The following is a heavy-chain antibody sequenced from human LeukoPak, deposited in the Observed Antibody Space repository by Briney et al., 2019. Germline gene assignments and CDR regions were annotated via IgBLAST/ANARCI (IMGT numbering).Heavy chain of an antibody. J-gene: IGHJ4*02. Sequence: GGSLRLSXAASGFSFSNYWMHWVRQAPGKGLVWFTRMNSDGSATYYADSVQGRFTISRDNAKNTLYLQMNSLRAEDTAMYFCAKGPNYFDSWGQGTLVTVSS. CDR1: GFSFSNYW. V-gene: IGHV3-74*01. CDR3: AKGPNYFDS. CDR2: MNSDGSAT.